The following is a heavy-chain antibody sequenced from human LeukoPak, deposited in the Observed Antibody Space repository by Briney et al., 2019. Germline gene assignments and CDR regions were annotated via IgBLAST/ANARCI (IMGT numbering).Heavy chain of an antibody. CDR2: VNPNSGGT. Sequence: ASVKVSCKASGYTFTGYYMHWVRQAPGQGLEWMGWVNPNSGGTNYAQKFQGRVTMTRDTSISTAYMELSRLRSDDTAVYYCARGRRIAVAITGKSHFDYWGQGTLVTVSS. CDR1: GYTFTGYY. D-gene: IGHD6-19*01. J-gene: IGHJ4*02. CDR3: ARGRRIAVAITGKSHFDY. V-gene: IGHV1-2*02.